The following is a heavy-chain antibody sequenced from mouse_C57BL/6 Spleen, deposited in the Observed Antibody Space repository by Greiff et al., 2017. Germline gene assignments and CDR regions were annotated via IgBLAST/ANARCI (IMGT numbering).Heavy chain of an antibody. CDR1: GYTFTSYW. CDR3: AIEWYYSFDY. D-gene: IGHD2-10*02. J-gene: IGHJ4*01. V-gene: IGHV1-53*01. CDR2: INPSNGGT. Sequence: QVQLQQPGTELVKPGASVKLSCKASGYTFTSYWMHWVKQRPGQGLEWIGNINPSNGGTNYNEKFKSKATLTVAKSSSPAYMQLSSLTSEDSAVXDTAIEWYYSFDYGGQGTTVTVSS.